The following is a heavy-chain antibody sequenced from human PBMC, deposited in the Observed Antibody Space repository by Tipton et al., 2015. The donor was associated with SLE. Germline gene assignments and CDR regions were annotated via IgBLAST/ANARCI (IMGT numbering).Heavy chain of an antibody. Sequence: TLSLTCTVSGGSISSSSYFWGWIRQPPGKGLEWIGSIYYSGNTYYNPSLKSRVTISVDTSKNQFSLKLSSVTAADTAAYYCASDGVWNPIWGQGTMVTVSS. D-gene: IGHD1-1*01. CDR3: ASDGVWNPI. V-gene: IGHV4-39*07. J-gene: IGHJ3*02. CDR1: GGSISSSSYF. CDR2: IYYSGNT.